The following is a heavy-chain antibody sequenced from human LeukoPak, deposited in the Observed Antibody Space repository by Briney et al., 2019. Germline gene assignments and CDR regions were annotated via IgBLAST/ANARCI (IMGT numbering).Heavy chain of an antibody. CDR1: GYTFTSYG. CDR3: ARTGLGEELLNLDWFDP. D-gene: IGHD3-10*01. CDR2: ISAYNGNT. Sequence: ASVKVSCKASGYTFTSYGISWVRQAPGQGLEWMGWISAYNGNTNYAQKLQGRVTMTTDTSTSTAYMELRSLRSDDTAVYYCARTGLGEELLNLDWFDPWGQGTLVTVSS. J-gene: IGHJ5*02. V-gene: IGHV1-18*01.